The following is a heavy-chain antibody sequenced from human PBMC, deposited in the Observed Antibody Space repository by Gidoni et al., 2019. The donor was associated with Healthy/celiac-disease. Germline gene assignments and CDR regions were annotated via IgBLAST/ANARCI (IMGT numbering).Heavy chain of an antibody. CDR2: ISSSSSTI. V-gene: IGHV3-48*02. CDR1: GFPFSSYS. D-gene: IGHD3-10*01. J-gene: IGHJ5*02. Sequence: EVQLVESGGGLVQPGGSLRLSCPASGFPFSSYSMNWVRQAPGKGLEWVSYISSSSSTIYYADSVKGRFTISRDNAKNSLYLQMNSLRDEDTAVYYCARAMVRGSNWFDPWGQGTLVTVSS. CDR3: ARAMVRGSNWFDP.